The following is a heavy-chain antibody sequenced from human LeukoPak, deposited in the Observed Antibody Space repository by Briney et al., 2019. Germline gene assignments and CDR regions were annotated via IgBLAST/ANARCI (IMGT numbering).Heavy chain of an antibody. Sequence: ASVKVSCKASGGTFSSYAISWVRQAPGQGLEWMGGIIPIFGTANYAQKFQGRVTITADESTSTAYMELSSLRSEDTAVYYCASSGVLMDRQDSSRAFDIWGQGTMVTVSS. D-gene: IGHD2-8*01. V-gene: IGHV1-69*13. CDR1: GGTFSSYA. CDR3: ASSGVLMDRQDSSRAFDI. J-gene: IGHJ3*02. CDR2: IIPIFGTA.